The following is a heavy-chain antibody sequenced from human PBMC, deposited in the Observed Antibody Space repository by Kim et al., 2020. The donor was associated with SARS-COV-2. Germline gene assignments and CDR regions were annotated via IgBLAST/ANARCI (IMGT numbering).Heavy chain of an antibody. CDR3: AKVVDYYDSSGYYWY. CDR2: ISGSGGST. V-gene: IGHV3-23*01. Sequence: LSLTCAASGFTFSSYAMSWVRQAPGKGLEWVSAISGSGGSTYYADSVKGRFTISRDNSKNTLYLQMNSLRAEDTAVYYCAKVVDYYDSSGYYWYWGQGTLVTVSS. J-gene: IGHJ4*02. D-gene: IGHD3-22*01. CDR1: GFTFSSYA.